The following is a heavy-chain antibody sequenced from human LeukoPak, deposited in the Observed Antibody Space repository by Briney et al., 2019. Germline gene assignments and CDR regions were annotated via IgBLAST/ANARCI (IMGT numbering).Heavy chain of an antibody. D-gene: IGHD3-16*01. J-gene: IGHJ6*04. Sequence: GGSLRLSCAASGFTFSSYWMHWVRQAPGKGLVWVSLINSDGSSTFYADSVKGRFTISRDNAKNTLYLQMNSLRVDDTAVYYCSTSPSWGVWGKGTTVTVSS. CDR1: GFTFSSYW. V-gene: IGHV3-74*01. CDR2: INSDGSST. CDR3: STSPSWGV.